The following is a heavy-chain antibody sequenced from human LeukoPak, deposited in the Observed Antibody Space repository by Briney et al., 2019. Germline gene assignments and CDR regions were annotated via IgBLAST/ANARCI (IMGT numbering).Heavy chain of an antibody. Sequence: SVKVSCKASGGTFSSYAISWVRQAPGQGLEWMGRIIPILGIANYAQKFQGRVTITADKSTSTAYMGLSSLRSEDTAVYYCARVNGYSSSSYGMDVWGQGTTVTVSS. V-gene: IGHV1-69*04. D-gene: IGHD6-6*01. CDR2: IIPILGIA. J-gene: IGHJ6*02. CDR3: ARVNGYSSSSYGMDV. CDR1: GGTFSSYA.